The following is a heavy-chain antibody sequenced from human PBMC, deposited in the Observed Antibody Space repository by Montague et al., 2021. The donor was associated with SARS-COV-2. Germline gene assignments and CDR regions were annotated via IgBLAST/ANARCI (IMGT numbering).Heavy chain of an antibody. CDR2: IFWNDDK. CDR3: AHSLLFSSLGGFDS. V-gene: IGHV2-5*01. J-gene: IGHJ4*02. D-gene: IGHD7-27*01. CDR1: GFSLISDGVG. Sequence: PALVKPTQTLTLTCTFSGFSLISDGVGVGWIRQPPGKALEWLALIFWNDDKRYNSSLKNRLTVTKYNSKNQVVLTMTNMDPLDTGTYYRAHSLLFSSLGGFDSWGQGTLVTVAS.